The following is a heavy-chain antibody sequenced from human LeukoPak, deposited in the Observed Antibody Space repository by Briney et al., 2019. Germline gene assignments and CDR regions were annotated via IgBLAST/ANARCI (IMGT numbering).Heavy chain of an antibody. CDR2: INAGNGNT. D-gene: IGHD1-26*01. V-gene: IGHV1-3*01. J-gene: IGHJ4*02. Sequence: GASVKVSCKASGYTFTSYGISWVRQAPGQRLEWMGWINAGNGNTKYSQKFQGRVTITRDTSASTAYMELNSLRSEDTAVFYCARSGYSGSSQFDYWGQGTLVTVSS. CDR3: ARSGYSGSSQFDY. CDR1: GYTFTSYG.